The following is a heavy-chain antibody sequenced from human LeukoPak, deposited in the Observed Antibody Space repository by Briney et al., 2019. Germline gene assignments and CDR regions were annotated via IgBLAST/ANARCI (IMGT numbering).Heavy chain of an antibody. D-gene: IGHD1-26*01. CDR1: GFTFSTNS. CDR3: VTVGMTSIWSYLRFDP. J-gene: IGHJ5*02. CDR2: ITSNGGST. V-gene: IGHV3-64D*08. Sequence: GGSLRLSCSASGFTFSTNSMHWVRQAPGKGLEFVSAITSNGGSTYYADSVKGRFTISRDNSKNTLYLQMSSLRAEDTAVYYCVTVGMTSIWSYLRFDPRGQGTLVSVSP.